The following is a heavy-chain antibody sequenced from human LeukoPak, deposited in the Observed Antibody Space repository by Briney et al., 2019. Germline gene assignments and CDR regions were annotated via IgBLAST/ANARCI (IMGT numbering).Heavy chain of an antibody. CDR3: ARDRTFDGGIAARH. D-gene: IGHD6-6*01. V-gene: IGHV3-11*04. J-gene: IGHJ4*02. Sequence: PGGSLRLSCAASGFTFSDYYMSWIRQAPGKGLEWVSYISSSGSTIYYADSVKGRFTISRDNAKNSLYLQMTSLRAEDTAVYYCARDRTFDGGIAARHWGPGTLVTVSS. CDR1: GFTFSDYY. CDR2: ISSSGSTI.